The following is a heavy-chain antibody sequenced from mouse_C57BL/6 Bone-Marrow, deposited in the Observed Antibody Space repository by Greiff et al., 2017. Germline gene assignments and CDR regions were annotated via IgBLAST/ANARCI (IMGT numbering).Heavy chain of an antibody. CDR3: ARTLNWDEDFDY. CDR2: ISDGGSYT. V-gene: IGHV5-4*03. CDR1: GFTFSSYA. Sequence: EVMLVESGGGLVKPGGSLKLSCAASGFTFSSYAMSWVRQTPEKRLEWVATISDGGSYTYYPEHVKGRFTISRDDAKNNLYLTMSHLKSEDTAMYYCARTLNWDEDFDYCGQGTTLTVSS. D-gene: IGHD4-1*02. J-gene: IGHJ2*01.